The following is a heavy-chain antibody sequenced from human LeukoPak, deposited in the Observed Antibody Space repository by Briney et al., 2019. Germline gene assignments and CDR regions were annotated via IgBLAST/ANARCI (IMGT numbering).Heavy chain of an antibody. D-gene: IGHD3-10*01. CDR1: GLTISSYS. CDR3: ARALWFGETFPAY. V-gene: IGHV3-48*01. Sequence: GGSLGLSCAASGLTISSYSMNWVRQAPGKGLQWVSYISSSSSTIYYADSVKGRFTISRDNAKNSLYLQMNSLRAEDTAVYYCARALWFGETFPAYWGQGTLVTVSS. CDR2: ISSSSSTI. J-gene: IGHJ4*02.